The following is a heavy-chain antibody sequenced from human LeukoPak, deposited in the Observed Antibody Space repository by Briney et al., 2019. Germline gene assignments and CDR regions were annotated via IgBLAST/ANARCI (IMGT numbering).Heavy chain of an antibody. CDR2: IYYSGST. J-gene: IGHJ4*02. CDR1: GGSISSYY. CDR3: AGMRITTPTVRTLDY. V-gene: IGHV4-59*01. Sequence: PSETLSLTCTVSGGSISSYYWSWIRQPPGKRLEWIGHIYYSGSTNYNPSLKSRVTISVDTSKNQFSLKLSSVTAADTAVYYCAGMRITTPTVRTLDYWGQGTLVTVSS. D-gene: IGHD1-14*01.